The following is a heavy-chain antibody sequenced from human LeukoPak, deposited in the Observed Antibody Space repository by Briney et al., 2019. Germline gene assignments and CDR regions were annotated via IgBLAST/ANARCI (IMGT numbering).Heavy chain of an antibody. D-gene: IGHD6-19*01. J-gene: IGHJ4*02. Sequence: GGSLRLSCAAPGFIFDKYAIHWVRQAPGKGLEWVSLISGDGGSTFYADSVRGRFTISRDNTRKSLSLQMSSLRSEDTALYYCARESETSGWYDYWGQGTLVTVSS. CDR2: ISGDGGST. V-gene: IGHV3-43*02. CDR3: ARESETSGWYDY. CDR1: GFIFDKYA.